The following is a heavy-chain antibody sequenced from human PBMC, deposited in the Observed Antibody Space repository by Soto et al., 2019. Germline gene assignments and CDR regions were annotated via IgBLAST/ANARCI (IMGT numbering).Heavy chain of an antibody. J-gene: IGHJ3*02. D-gene: IGHD3-16*01. CDR3: ARDLVITLGGVTNDAFDI. CDR2: ISGYNGNT. V-gene: IGHV1-18*01. Sequence: QVQLVQSGAEVKKPGASVKVSCKASGYTFSNYGINWVRQAPGQGLEWMGWISGYNGNTNYAQKLQGRVTMTTDTSTITAYMELRSLRSDDTAVYYCARDLVITLGGVTNDAFDIWGQGTMVTVSS. CDR1: GYTFSNYG.